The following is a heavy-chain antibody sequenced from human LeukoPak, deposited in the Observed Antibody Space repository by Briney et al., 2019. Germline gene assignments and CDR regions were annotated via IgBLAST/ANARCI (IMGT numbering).Heavy chain of an antibody. V-gene: IGHV3-13*01. CDR1: GFTFSSYD. J-gene: IGHJ3*02. CDR2: IGTAGDT. CDR3: ARGRSDTVYGYDDAFDI. D-gene: IGHD5-18*01. Sequence: GGSLRLSCAASGFTFSSYDMHWVRQATGKGLEWVSAIGTAGDTYYLGSVKGRFTISRENAKNSLYLQTNSLRAGDTAVYYCARGRSDTVYGYDDAFDIWGQGTMVTVSS.